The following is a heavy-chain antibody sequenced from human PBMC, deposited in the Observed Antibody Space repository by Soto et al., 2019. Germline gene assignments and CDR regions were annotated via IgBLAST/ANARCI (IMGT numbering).Heavy chain of an antibody. J-gene: IGHJ3*02. CDR1: GCPITSYH. CDR2: IYYSGST. Sequence: SATLSLPCLFSGCPITSYHLSWLRQFPGKGLEWIGYIYYSGSTNYNPSLKSRVTISVDTSKNQFSLKLSSVTAADTAVYYCARDSWGSFAFDIWGQGTMVTGSS. D-gene: IGHD7-27*01. CDR3: ARDSWGSFAFDI. V-gene: IGHV4-59*01.